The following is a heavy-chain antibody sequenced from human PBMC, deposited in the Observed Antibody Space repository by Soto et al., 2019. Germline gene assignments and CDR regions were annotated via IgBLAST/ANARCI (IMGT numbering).Heavy chain of an antibody. J-gene: IGHJ4*02. CDR2: ISYDGSNK. CDR1: GFTFSSYG. V-gene: IGHV3-30*18. Sequence: QVQLVESGGGVVQPGRSLRLSCAASGFTFSSYGMHWVRQAPGKGLEWVAVISYDGSNKYYADSVKGRFTISRDNSKNPLYLQMNSLRAEDTAVYYCAKDVLAYCGGDCYSFDYWGQGTLVTVSS. CDR3: AKDVLAYCGGDCYSFDY. D-gene: IGHD2-21*02.